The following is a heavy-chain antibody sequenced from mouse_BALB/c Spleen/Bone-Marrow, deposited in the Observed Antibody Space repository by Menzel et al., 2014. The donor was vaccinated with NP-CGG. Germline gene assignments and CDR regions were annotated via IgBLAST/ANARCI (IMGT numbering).Heavy chain of an antibody. CDR1: GYAFTNYL. J-gene: IGHJ1*01. V-gene: IGHV1-54*01. D-gene: IGHD3-2*01. Sequence: QGELKQSGAELGRPGTSVKASCKASGYAFTNYLIEWVKQRPGQGLEWIGVINPGSGGANYNEKFKGKATLTADKSSSTAYMQLSSLTSDDSAVYFCAREWTARAVDFWG. CDR3: AREWTARAVDF. CDR2: INPGSGGA.